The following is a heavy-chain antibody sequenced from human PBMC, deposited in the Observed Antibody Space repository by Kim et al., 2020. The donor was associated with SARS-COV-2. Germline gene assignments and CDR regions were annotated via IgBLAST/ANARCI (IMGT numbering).Heavy chain of an antibody. D-gene: IGHD5-12*01. CDR1: GYTFTSYD. CDR2: MNPNSGNT. V-gene: IGHV1-8*01. J-gene: IGHJ4*02. Sequence: ASVKVSCKASGYTFTSYDINWVRQATGQGLEWMGWMNPNSGNTGYAQKFQGRVTMTRNTSISTAYMELSSLRAEDTAVYYCARGLKLRNARGVYYFDYWGQGTLVTVSS. CDR3: ARGLKLRNARGVYYFDY.